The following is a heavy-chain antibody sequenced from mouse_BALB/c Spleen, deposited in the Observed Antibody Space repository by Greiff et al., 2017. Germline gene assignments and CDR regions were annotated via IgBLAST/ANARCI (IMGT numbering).Heavy chain of an antibody. V-gene: IGHV5-17*02. CDR2: ISSGSSTI. CDR1: GFTFSSFG. Sequence: EVNVVESGGGLVQPGGSRKLSCAASGFTFSSFGMHWVRQAPEKGLEWVAYISSGSSTIYYADTVKGRFTISRDNPKNTLFLQMTSLRSEDTAMYYCARSALYYYAMDYWGQGTSVTVSS. J-gene: IGHJ4*01. CDR3: ARSALYYYAMDY.